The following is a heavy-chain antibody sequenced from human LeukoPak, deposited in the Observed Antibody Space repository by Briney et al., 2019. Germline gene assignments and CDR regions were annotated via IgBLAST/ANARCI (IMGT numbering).Heavy chain of an antibody. V-gene: IGHV3-43*01. J-gene: IGHJ6*02. CDR1: GFTFDDYT. Sequence: PGGSLRLSCAASGFTFDDYTMHWVRQAPGKGLERVSLISWDGGSTYYADSVKGRFTISRDNSKNSLYLQMNSLRTEDTALYYCAKEDAGNSNYYYGMDVWGQGTTVTVSS. D-gene: IGHD4-4*01. CDR2: ISWDGGST. CDR3: AKEDAGNSNYYYGMDV.